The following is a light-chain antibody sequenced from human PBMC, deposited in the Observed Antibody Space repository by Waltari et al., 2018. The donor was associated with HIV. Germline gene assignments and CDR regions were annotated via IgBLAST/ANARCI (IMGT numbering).Light chain of an antibody. CDR1: SSDVGGSKY. CDR3: NSYAGSNNGV. V-gene: IGLV2-8*01. Sequence: QSALTQPPSASGSPGQSVTIPCTGTSSDVGGSKYVSWYQQHPGKAPKLMIYEVNKRPSGVADRFSGSKSANTASLTVSGLQADDEADYYCNSYAGSNNGVFGGGTKLTVL. J-gene: IGLJ3*02. CDR2: EVN.